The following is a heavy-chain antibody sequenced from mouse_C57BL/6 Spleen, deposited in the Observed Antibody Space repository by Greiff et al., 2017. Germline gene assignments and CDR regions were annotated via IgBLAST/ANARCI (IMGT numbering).Heavy chain of an antibody. CDR1: GFTFSSYT. V-gene: IGHV5-9*01. Sequence: EVQLVESGGGLVKPGGSLKLSCAASGFTFSSYTMSWVRQTPEKRLEWVATISGGGGNTYYPDSVKGRFTISRDNAKNTLYLQMSSLRSEDTALYYCARLIITFYAMDYWGQGTSVTVSS. J-gene: IGHJ4*01. D-gene: IGHD1-1*01. CDR3: ARLIITFYAMDY. CDR2: ISGGGGNT.